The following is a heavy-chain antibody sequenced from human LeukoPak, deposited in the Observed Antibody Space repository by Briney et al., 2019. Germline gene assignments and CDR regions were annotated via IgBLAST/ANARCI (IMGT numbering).Heavy chain of an antibody. CDR3: ARYNSGWNDY. CDR2: ISSTSSLI. V-gene: IGHV3-21*01. D-gene: IGHD6-19*01. Sequence: VKPGESLRLSCAASGFTFSSLNMNWVRQAPGKGLEWVSSISSTSSLIWYADSLKGRFTISRDNAKNSLYLQMDSLRAEDTAVYYCARYNSGWNDYWGQGTLVTVSS. CDR1: GFTFSSLN. J-gene: IGHJ4*02.